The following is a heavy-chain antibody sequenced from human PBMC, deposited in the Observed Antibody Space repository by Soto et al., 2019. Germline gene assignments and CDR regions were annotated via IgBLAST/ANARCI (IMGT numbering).Heavy chain of an antibody. CDR3: TTQGFGNLHGLVDV. J-gene: IGHJ6*02. V-gene: IGHV4-4*09. CDR2: ISKSGST. D-gene: IGHD3-10*01. Sequence: SISNPYCSWIRQPPGKGLEWIGYISKSGSTSYNPSLQSRVIISVDTSTNQASLNLASVTAADTAVYYCTTQGFGNLHGLVDVWGQGTTVTVSS. CDR1: SISNPY.